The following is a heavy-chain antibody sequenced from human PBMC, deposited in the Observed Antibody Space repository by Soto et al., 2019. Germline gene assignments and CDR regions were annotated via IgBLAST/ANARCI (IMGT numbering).Heavy chain of an antibody. CDR3: ARDYYGMDV. Sequence: SETLSLTCAVYGGSFSGYYWSWIRQPPGKGLEWIGEINHSGSTNYNPSLKSRVTIPVDTSKNQFSLKLSSVTAADTAVYYCARDYYGMDVWGQGTTVTVSS. CDR2: INHSGST. J-gene: IGHJ6*02. CDR1: GGSFSGYY. V-gene: IGHV4-34*01.